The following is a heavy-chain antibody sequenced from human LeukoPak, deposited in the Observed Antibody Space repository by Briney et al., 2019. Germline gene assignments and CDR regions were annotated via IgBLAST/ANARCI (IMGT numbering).Heavy chain of an antibody. D-gene: IGHD2-8*02. CDR2: ISYDGSNK. Sequence: PGGSLRLSCAASGFTFSSYGMHWVRQAPGKGLEWVAVISYDGSNKYYADSVKGRFTISRDNSKNTLYLQMNSLRAEDTAVYYCAKSRDFAEATGPLRYWGQGTLVTVSS. J-gene: IGHJ4*02. CDR1: GFTFSSYG. V-gene: IGHV3-30*18. CDR3: AKSRDFAEATGPLRY.